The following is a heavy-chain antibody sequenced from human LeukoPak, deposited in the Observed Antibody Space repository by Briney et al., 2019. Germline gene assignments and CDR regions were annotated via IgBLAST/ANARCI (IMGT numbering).Heavy chain of an antibody. CDR3: ARGSGPSYDFWSGYYSGFDY. J-gene: IGHJ4*02. CDR1: GFTFSSYA. CDR2: ISYDGSNK. Sequence: PGGSLRLSCAASGFTFSSYAMHWVRQAPGKGLEWVAVISYDGSNKYYAGSVKGRFTISRDNSKNTLYLQMNSLRAEDTAVYYCARGSGPSYDFWSGYYSGFDYWGQGTLVTVSS. V-gene: IGHV3-30-3*01. D-gene: IGHD3-3*01.